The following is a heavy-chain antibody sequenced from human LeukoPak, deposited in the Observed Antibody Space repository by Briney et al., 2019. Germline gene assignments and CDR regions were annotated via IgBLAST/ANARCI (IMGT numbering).Heavy chain of an antibody. CDR1: GYTFTGYY. CDR2: INPNSGGT. CDR3: ARDRRIGLRFAWFDP. V-gene: IGHV1-2*02. J-gene: IGHJ5*02. D-gene: IGHD3-16*01. Sequence: GASVKVSCKASGYTFTGYYMHWVRQAPGQGLEWMGWINPNSGGTNYAQKFQGRVTMTRDTSISTAYMELSRLRSDDTAVYYCARDRRIGLRFAWFDPWGQGTLVTVSS.